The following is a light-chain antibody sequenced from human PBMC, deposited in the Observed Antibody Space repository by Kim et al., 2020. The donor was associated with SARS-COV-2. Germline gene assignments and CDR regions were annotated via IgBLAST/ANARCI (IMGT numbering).Light chain of an antibody. CDR2: DAS. Sequence: EIVLTQSPAPVSLSPGERATLSCRASQSVSSYLAWYQQKPGQAPRLLIYDASNRATGIPARFSGSGSGTDFTLTISSLEPEDFAVYYCQQRSNWPPLTFGGGTKVDIK. CDR1: QSVSSY. V-gene: IGKV3-11*01. J-gene: IGKJ4*01. CDR3: QQRSNWPPLT.